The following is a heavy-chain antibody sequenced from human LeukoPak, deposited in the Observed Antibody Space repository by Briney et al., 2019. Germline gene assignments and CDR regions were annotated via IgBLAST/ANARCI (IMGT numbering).Heavy chain of an antibody. Sequence: GGSLRLSCAASGFTFSSYWMNWVCQAPGKGLEWVANIKQDGSKKSYVDSVKGRFTISRDNAKNSLYLQMNSLRAEDTAIYYCTRVGYIDEGIDYWGQGTLVTVSS. J-gene: IGHJ4*02. CDR3: TRVGYIDEGIDY. V-gene: IGHV3-7*04. CDR1: GFTFSSYW. D-gene: IGHD5-24*01. CDR2: IKQDGSKK.